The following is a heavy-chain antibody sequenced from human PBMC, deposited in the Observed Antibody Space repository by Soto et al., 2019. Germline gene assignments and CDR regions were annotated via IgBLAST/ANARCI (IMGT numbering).Heavy chain of an antibody. V-gene: IGHV3-53*01. CDR3: ARVHLPYHDSRGYCYDYYYNDV. CDR2: IYSGGST. Sequence: GGSLRLSCAASGFTVSSNYMSWVRQAPGKGLEWVSVIYSGGSTYYADSVKGRLTISRDNSKSTLYLQMNSLRAEDTPVYSCARVHLPYHDSRGYCYDYYYNDVWGKGTTVTVSS. J-gene: IGHJ6*03. CDR1: GFTVSSNY. D-gene: IGHD3-22*01.